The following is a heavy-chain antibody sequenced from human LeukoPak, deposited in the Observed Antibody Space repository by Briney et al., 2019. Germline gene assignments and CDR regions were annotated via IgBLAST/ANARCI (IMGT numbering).Heavy chain of an antibody. CDR3: AKDLYWTLVTPPRFDP. D-gene: IGHD4-23*01. CDR2: ITGSGDNT. V-gene: IGHV3-23*01. J-gene: IGHJ5*02. Sequence: GGSLRLSCAASGFTFSSCAMTWVRQAPGQGLEWVSSITGSGDNTYYADSVKGRFTISRDNSKNTLYLEMNSLRAEDTAIYYCAKDLYWTLVTPPRFDPWGQGTLVTVSS. CDR1: GFTFSSCA.